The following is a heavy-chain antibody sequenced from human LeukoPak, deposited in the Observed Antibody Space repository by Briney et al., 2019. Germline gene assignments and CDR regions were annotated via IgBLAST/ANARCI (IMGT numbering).Heavy chain of an antibody. CDR2: IWYDGSNK. D-gene: IGHD3-10*01. CDR1: GLTFSSYD. CDR3: AKGSLWFDQH. Sequence: GGSLRLSCAASGLTFSSYDMHWVRQAPGKGLEWVAIIWYDGSNKYYADSVKGRFTISRDNSKNTLYLQMNSLRAEDTAVYYCAKGSLWFDQHWGQGTLVTVSS. J-gene: IGHJ1*01. V-gene: IGHV3-30*02.